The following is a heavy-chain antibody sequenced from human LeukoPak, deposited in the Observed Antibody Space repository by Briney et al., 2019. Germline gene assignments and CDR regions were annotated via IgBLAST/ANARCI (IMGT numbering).Heavy chain of an antibody. CDR3: ARQHYLGELSLPWFDP. J-gene: IGHJ5*02. CDR2: VYYSGTT. CDR1: GGSIGSYY. V-gene: IGHV4-59*08. D-gene: IGHD3-16*02. Sequence: SETLSLTCTVSGGSIGSYYRNWIRQPPGKGLEWIGYVYYSGTTNYNPSLKSRVTISVDTSKNQFSLKLSSVTATDTAMYYCARQHYLGELSLPWFDPWGQGTLVTVSS.